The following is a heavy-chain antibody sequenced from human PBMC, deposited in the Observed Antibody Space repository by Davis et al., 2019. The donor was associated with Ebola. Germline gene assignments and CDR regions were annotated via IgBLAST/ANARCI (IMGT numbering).Heavy chain of an antibody. CDR2: IYYSGST. D-gene: IGHD7-27*01. Sequence: PSETLSLTCSVSGGSVTSGSYYWSWIRQPPGKGLEWIGYIYYSGSTNYNPSLKSRVTISVDTSKNQFSLKLSSVTAADTAVYYCARGTSWGTLWYFDLWGRGTLVTVSS. V-gene: IGHV4-61*01. J-gene: IGHJ2*01. CDR1: GGSVTSGSYY. CDR3: ARGTSWGTLWYFDL.